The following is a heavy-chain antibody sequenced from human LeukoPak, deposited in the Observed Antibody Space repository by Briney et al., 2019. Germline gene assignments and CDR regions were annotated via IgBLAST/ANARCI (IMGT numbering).Heavy chain of an antibody. V-gene: IGHV3-21*01. CDR1: GFTFSSYG. J-gene: IGHJ4*02. Sequence: PGGSLRLSCAASGFTFSSYGMNWVRQAPGKGLEWVSSISSSSSYIYYADSVKGRFTISRDNAKNSLYLQMNSLRAEDTAVYYCARDREIYDFWSGYYPQFDYWGQGTLVTVSS. D-gene: IGHD3-3*01. CDR2: ISSSSSYI. CDR3: ARDREIYDFWSGYYPQFDY.